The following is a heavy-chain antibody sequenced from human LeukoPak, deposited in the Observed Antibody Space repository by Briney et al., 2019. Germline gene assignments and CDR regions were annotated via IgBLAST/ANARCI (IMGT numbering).Heavy chain of an antibody. CDR3: ARDPSYGDERFDY. D-gene: IGHD4-17*01. CDR1: GGSISSGGYY. J-gene: IGHJ4*02. V-gene: IGHV4-31*03. CDR2: IYYSGST. Sequence: PSETLSLTCTVSGGSISSGGYYWSWIRQHPGKGLEWIGYIYYSGSTYYNPSLKSRVTISVDTSKNQFSLKLSSVTAADTAVYYCARDPSYGDERFDYWGQGTLVTVSS.